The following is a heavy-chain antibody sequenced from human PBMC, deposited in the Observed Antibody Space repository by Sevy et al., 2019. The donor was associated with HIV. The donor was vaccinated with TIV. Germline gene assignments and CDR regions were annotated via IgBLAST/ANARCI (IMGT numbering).Heavy chain of an antibody. J-gene: IGHJ4*02. CDR2: INAGNGNT. D-gene: IGHD6-19*01. CDR3: ASTRSGWPNFDY. Sequence: ASVKVSCKASGYTFTSYAMHWVRQAPGQRLEWMGWINAGNGNTKYSQRFQGRVTITRDTSASTAYMELSSLRSEDTAVYYCASTRSGWPNFDYWGQGTLVTVSS. CDR1: GYTFTSYA. V-gene: IGHV1-3*01.